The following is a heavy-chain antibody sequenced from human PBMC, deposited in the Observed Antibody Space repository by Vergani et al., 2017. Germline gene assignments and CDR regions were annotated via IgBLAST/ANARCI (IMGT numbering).Heavy chain of an antibody. Sequence: EVQLVQSGAEVKKPGKSLKISCKGSGYSFTSYWIGWVRQMPGKGLEWMGIIYPGDSDTRYSPSFQGQVTISADKSISTAYPQCSSLKASDTAMYYCAIQVVKGCGCYCHRGNWFDPSGQGTLVTVSS. J-gene: IGHJ5*02. D-gene: IGHD2-21*02. V-gene: IGHV5-51*01. CDR2: IYPGDSDT. CDR3: AIQVVKGCGCYCHRGNWFDP. CDR1: GYSFTSYW.